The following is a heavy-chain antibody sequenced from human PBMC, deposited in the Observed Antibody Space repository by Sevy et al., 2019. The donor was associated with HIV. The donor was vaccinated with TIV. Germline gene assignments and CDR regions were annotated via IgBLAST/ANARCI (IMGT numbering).Heavy chain of an antibody. J-gene: IGHJ6*02. V-gene: IGHV4-59*01. CDR1: GDSISNKY. D-gene: IGHD3-16*01. CDR3: ARRVAGEPYYYGMDV. Sequence: SETLSLTCTVSGDSISNKYWSWIRQPPGKGLEWIGYFSHSGTTNYNPSLKRGITISEDTSKNQFSLKLTSVTAADTAVYYCARRVAGEPYYYGMDVWGQGTTVTVSS. CDR2: FSHSGTT.